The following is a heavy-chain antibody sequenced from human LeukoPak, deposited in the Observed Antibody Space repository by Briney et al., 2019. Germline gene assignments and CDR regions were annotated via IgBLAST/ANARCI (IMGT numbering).Heavy chain of an antibody. V-gene: IGHV1-46*01. CDR1: GYTFTSYY. Sequence: ASVKVSCKASGYTFTSYYMHWVRQAPGQGLEWMGIINPSGGSTTYAQKFQGRVTMTRDTSTSTLYMELSSLRSEDTAVYYCARSPITPIVVVVESWFDPWGQGTLVTVSS. J-gene: IGHJ5*02. CDR3: ARSPITPIVVVVESWFDP. CDR2: INPSGGST. D-gene: IGHD2-15*01.